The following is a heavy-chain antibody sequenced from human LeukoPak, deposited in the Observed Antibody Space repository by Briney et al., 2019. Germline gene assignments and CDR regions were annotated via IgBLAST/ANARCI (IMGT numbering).Heavy chain of an antibody. CDR3: EVQWLVRGWFDP. J-gene: IGHJ5*02. D-gene: IGHD6-19*01. CDR1: GGSLSSSSYY. Sequence: SETLSLTCTVSGGSLSSSSYYWGWIRQPPGKGLEWIGSIYYSGSTYYNPSLKSRVTISVDTSKNQFSLKLSSVTAADTAVYYCEVQWLVRGWFDPWGQGTLVTVSS. V-gene: IGHV4-39*01. CDR2: IYYSGST.